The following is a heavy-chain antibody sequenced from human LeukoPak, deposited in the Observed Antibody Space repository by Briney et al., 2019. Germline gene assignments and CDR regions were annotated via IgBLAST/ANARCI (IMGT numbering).Heavy chain of an antibody. CDR2: IKEDGSEK. D-gene: IGHD1-26*01. J-gene: IGHJ4*02. CDR1: GLTFSSYW. Sequence: PGGPLRLSCAASGLTFSSYWMSWVRQAPGKGLEWVANIKEDGSEKYYVDSVKGRFTISRDNAKNSLYLQMNSLRAEYTAVYYCAGDKGVGFDYWGQGTLVTVSS. V-gene: IGHV3-7*01. CDR3: AGDKGVGFDY.